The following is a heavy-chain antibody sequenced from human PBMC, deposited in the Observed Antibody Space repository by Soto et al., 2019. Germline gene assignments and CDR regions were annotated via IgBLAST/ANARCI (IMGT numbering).Heavy chain of an antibody. CDR2: ISYDGSNK. Sequence: QVQLVESGGAVVQPGKSLRLSCAASGFTFNTYGMYWVRQAPGKGLEWVGAISYDGSNKYHADSVKGRFTISRDNSKNTLYLQMNSLRVEDTAVYYCAKDIVRYTYGACDYWGQGALVTVSS. D-gene: IGHD5-18*01. CDR3: AKDIVRYTYGACDY. V-gene: IGHV3-30*18. J-gene: IGHJ4*02. CDR1: GFTFNTYG.